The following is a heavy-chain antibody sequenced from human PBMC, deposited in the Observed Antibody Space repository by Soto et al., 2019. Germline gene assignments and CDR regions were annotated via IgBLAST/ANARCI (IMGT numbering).Heavy chain of an antibody. J-gene: IGHJ6*02. V-gene: IGHV3-7*03. CDR3: ASGGAAAGTGYYYGMDV. CDR1: GFTFSSYW. D-gene: IGHD6-13*01. CDR2: IKQDGSEK. Sequence: GGSLRLSCAASGFTFSSYWMSWVRQAPGKGLEWVANIKQDGSEKYYVDSVKGRFTISRDNAKNSLYLQMNSLRAEDTAVYYCASGGAAAGTGYYYGMDVWGQGTTVTVSS.